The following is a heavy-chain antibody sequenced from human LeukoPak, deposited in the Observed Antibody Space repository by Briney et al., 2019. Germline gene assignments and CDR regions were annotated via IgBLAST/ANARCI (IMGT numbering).Heavy chain of an antibody. Sequence: PGXXLRLSCAASGFTFSSYAMSWVRQAPGKGLEWVSAISGSGSSTYYADSVKGRFTISRDNSKNTLYLQMNSLRAEDTAVYYCAKDFSGYDTCDYWGQGTLVTVSS. CDR2: ISGSGSST. CDR3: AKDFSGYDTCDY. V-gene: IGHV3-23*01. J-gene: IGHJ4*02. D-gene: IGHD5-12*01. CDR1: GFTFSSYA.